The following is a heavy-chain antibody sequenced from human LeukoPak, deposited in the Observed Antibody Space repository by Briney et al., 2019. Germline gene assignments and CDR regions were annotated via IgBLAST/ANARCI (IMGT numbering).Heavy chain of an antibody. V-gene: IGHV1-46*01. CDR2: INPSGGST. CDR3: ARGGYDLDY. D-gene: IGHD3-22*01. Sequence: ASVKVSCKASGYTFTSYYMHWVRQAPGQGLEWMGIINPSGGSTSYAQKFQGRVTMTRDTSISTAYMELSRLTSDDTAVYYCARGGYDLDYWGQGTLVTVSS. J-gene: IGHJ4*02. CDR1: GYTFTSYY.